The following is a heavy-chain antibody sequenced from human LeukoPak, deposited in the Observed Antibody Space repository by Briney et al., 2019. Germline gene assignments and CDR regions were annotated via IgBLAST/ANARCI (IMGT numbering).Heavy chain of an antibody. CDR1: GFTFSSYA. D-gene: IGHD2-21*01. CDR3: ARDPGYSFLDY. Sequence: GGSLRLSCAASGFTFSSYAMHWVRQAPGKGLEWVAVISYDGSNKCYADSVKGRFTISRDNSKNTLYLQMNSLRAEDTAVYYCARDPGYSFLDYWGQGTLVTVSS. CDR2: ISYDGSNK. J-gene: IGHJ4*02. V-gene: IGHV3-30-3*01.